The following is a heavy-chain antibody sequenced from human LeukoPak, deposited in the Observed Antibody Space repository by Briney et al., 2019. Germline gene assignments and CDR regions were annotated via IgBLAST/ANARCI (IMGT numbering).Heavy chain of an antibody. CDR2: IYHSGST. J-gene: IGHJ1*01. Sequence: SETLSLTCAVSGGSTSSGGYSWSWIRQPPGKGLEWIGYIYHSGSTYYNPSLKSRVTISVDRSKNQFSLKLSSVTAADTAVYYCASLNTVNRYFQHWGQGTLVTVSS. CDR3: ASLNTVNRYFQH. CDR1: GGSTSSGGYS. D-gene: IGHD4-17*01. V-gene: IGHV4-30-2*01.